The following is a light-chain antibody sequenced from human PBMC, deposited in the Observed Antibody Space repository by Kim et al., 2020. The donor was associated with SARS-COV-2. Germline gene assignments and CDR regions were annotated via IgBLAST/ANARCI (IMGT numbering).Light chain of an antibody. CDR3: QQYGSSPLT. CDR1: QSVNNNY. Sequence: EIVLTQSPGSLSLSPGERATLSCRASQSVNNNYIAWYQQKPGQAPRLLIYGASSRATGIPDRFSGSGSGTDFTLTISRLEPEDFAVYYCQQYGSSPLTFGGGTKVDIK. CDR2: GAS. J-gene: IGKJ4*01. V-gene: IGKV3-20*01.